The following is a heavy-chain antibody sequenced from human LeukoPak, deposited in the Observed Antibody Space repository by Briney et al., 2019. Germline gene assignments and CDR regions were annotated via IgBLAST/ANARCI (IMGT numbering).Heavy chain of an antibody. CDR1: GFTFSAYW. CDR2: INNDGSST. CDR3: ARASYYHDSSGYQHNFDY. Sequence: GGSLRLSCAASGFTFSAYWMHWVRQDPGKGLVWVSRINNDGSSTIYSDAVKGRFTISRDNAESTLYLQMNSLRAEDTAVYYCARASYYHDSSGYQHNFDYWGQGTLVTVSS. V-gene: IGHV3-74*01. J-gene: IGHJ4*02. D-gene: IGHD3-22*01.